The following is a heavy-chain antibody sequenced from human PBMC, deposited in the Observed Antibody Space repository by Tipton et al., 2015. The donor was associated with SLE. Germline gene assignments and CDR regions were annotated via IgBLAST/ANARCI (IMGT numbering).Heavy chain of an antibody. Sequence: SLRLSCAASGFTVSSYEMNWVRQAPGKGLEWVSYISSSGSAIYYADSVQGRFTISRDNAKNSLFLQMNSLRAEDTSVYYCARERITMFCGAFDIWGQGTRVTVSS. J-gene: IGHJ3*02. V-gene: IGHV3-48*03. D-gene: IGHD3-9*01. CDR3: ARERITMFCGAFDI. CDR2: ISSSGSAI. CDR1: GFTVSSYE.